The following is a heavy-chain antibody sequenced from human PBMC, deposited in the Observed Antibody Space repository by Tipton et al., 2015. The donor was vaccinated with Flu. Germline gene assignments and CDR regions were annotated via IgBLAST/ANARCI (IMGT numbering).Heavy chain of an antibody. CDR3: ARDRGYFDSAAGLFDF. D-gene: IGHD3-9*01. Sequence: TLSLTCAVSSGSITGSHWWSWLRQSPGKGLEWIGEVHHSGSANYDLSLKSRVSISVDKSRNQFSLRMTSLTAADTAIYYCARDRGYFDSAAGLFDFWGQGTLVTVSS. CDR2: VHHSGSA. J-gene: IGHJ4*02. V-gene: IGHV4-4*02. CDR1: SGSITGSHW.